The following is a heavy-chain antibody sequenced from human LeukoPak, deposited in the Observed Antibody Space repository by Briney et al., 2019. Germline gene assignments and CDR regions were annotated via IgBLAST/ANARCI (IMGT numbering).Heavy chain of an antibody. V-gene: IGHV4-34*01. CDR3: TRAVAGHPD. CDR1: GVHFSNYY. CDR2: INHSGYT. Sequence: PSETLSLTCAASGVHFSNYYWSWVRQSPSQGLEWIGEINHSGYTNYNPSLKSRVTMSIDPSKKQFSLRLTSVTAADAGVYYCTRAVAGHPDWGQGTLVTVSS. J-gene: IGHJ4*02. D-gene: IGHD6-19*01.